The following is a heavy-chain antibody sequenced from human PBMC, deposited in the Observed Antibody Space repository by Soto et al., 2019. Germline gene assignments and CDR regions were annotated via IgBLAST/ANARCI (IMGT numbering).Heavy chain of an antibody. CDR2: MSYDGTKQ. Sequence: QVQLVESGGGVFQPGRSLRLSCAASGFTFSTYGMHWVRQAPGNGLEWVAAMSYDGTKQYYVDSVKGRFTISRDNSRNTLFLQLNSLRDEDTAVYYCAKEYGSTWIDHWGQGTPVTVSS. CDR3: AKEYGSTWIDH. V-gene: IGHV3-30*18. CDR1: GFTFSTYG. J-gene: IGHJ4*02. D-gene: IGHD6-13*01.